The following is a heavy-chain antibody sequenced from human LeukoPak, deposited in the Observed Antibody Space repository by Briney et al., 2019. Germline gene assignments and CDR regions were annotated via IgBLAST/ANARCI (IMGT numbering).Heavy chain of an antibody. Sequence: KTSETLSLTCTVSGGSISSYYWSWIRQPPGKGLEWIGYIYYSGSTNYNPSLKSRVTISVDTSKNQFSLKLSSVTAADTAVYYCARDNVVAAPDDYYYYGMDVWGQGTTVTVSS. CDR1: GGSISSYY. J-gene: IGHJ6*02. CDR3: ARDNVVAAPDDYYYYGMDV. V-gene: IGHV4-59*01. CDR2: IYYSGST. D-gene: IGHD2-15*01.